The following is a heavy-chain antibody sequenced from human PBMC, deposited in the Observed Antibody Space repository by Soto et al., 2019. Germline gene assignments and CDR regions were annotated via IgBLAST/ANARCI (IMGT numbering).Heavy chain of an antibody. D-gene: IGHD3-3*01. CDR1: GGSISSYY. V-gene: IGHV4-59*01. J-gene: IGHJ6*02. CDR2: IYYSGST. CDR3: ARSRIRFLEWLLSDYYYGMDV. Sequence: PSETLSLTCTVSGGSISSYYWSWIRQPPGKGLEWIGYIYYSGSTNYNPSLKSRVTISVDTSKNQFSLKLSSVTAADTAVYYCARSRIRFLEWLLSDYYYGMDVWGQGTTVT.